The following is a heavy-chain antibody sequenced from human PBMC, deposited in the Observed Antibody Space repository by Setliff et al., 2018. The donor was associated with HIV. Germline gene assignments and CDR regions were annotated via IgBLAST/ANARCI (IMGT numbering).Heavy chain of an antibody. V-gene: IGHV3-30*02. CDR2: IRYDGSNK. J-gene: IGHJ4*02. CDR3: AKFHGSGSSYYFDY. D-gene: IGHD3-10*01. Sequence: GGSLRLSCAASGFTFSSYGMHWVLQAPGKGLEWVAFIRYDGSNKYYADSVKGRFTISRDNSKNTLYLQRNSLRAEDTAVYYCAKFHGSGSSYYFDYWGQGTLVTVSS. CDR1: GFTFSSYG.